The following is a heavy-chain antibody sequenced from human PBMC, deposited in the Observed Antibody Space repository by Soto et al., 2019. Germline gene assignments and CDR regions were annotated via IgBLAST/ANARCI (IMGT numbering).Heavy chain of an antibody. CDR2: IRYDGSNK. CDR1: GFTFSSYG. D-gene: IGHD6-13*01. CDR3: AREPSSLSKQQLVMGLDY. J-gene: IGHJ4*02. Sequence: QVQLVESGGGVVQPGRSLRLSCAASGFTFSSYGMHWVRQAPGKGLEWVAVIRYDGSNKYYADSVKGRFTISRDNSKNTLYLQMNSLRAEDTAVYYCAREPSSLSKQQLVMGLDYWGQGTLVTVSS. V-gene: IGHV3-33*01.